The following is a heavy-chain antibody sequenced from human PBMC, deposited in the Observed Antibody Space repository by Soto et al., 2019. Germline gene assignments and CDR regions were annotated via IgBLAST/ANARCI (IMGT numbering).Heavy chain of an antibody. Sequence: GGSLRLSCAASGFTFSNYWMHWVRQVPGEGLVWVSSINNDGSRTWYADSVRGRIAMSRDNARNLVYLQMNSLRAEDTAVYYCTRATIFGYCSSTSCDPRPDYWGQGTLVTVSS. CDR2: INNDGSRT. CDR3: TRATIFGYCSSTSCDPRPDY. CDR1: GFTFSNYW. V-gene: IGHV3-74*01. D-gene: IGHD2-2*03. J-gene: IGHJ4*02.